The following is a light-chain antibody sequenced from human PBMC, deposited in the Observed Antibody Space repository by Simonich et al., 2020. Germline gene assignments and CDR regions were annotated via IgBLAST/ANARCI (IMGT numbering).Light chain of an antibody. CDR1: SYNIGGGYD. CDR3: QSYDSSLSGSKV. V-gene: IGLV1-40*01. CDR2: GNS. J-gene: IGLJ3*02. Sequence: QSVLTQPPSVAGAPWQRVTISCTGSSYNIGGGYDVHWYHQLPGTAPKLLIYGNSNRPTGVPDRFSGSKSGTSAYLAITGLQAEDEADYYCQSYDSSLSGSKVFGGGTKLTVL.